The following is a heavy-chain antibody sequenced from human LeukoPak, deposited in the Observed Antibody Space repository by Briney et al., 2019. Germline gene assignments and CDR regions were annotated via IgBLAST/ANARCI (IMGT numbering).Heavy chain of an antibody. CDR2: IYYSGST. CDR3: YCSGSYYNVYYYGMDV. CDR1: GGSISSYY. D-gene: IGHD3-10*01. J-gene: IGHJ6*02. V-gene: IGHV4-59*08. Sequence: SETLSLTCTVSGGSISSYYWSWIRQPPGKGLEWIGYIYYSGSTNYNPSLKSRVTISVDTSKNQFSLKLSSVTAADTAVYYCYCSGSYYNVYYYGMDVWGQGTTVTVSS.